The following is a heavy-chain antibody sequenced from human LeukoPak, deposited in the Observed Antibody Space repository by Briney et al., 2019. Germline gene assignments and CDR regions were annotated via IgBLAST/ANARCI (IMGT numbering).Heavy chain of an antibody. CDR3: AKDRERWLQLGYFDY. Sequence: PGGSLRLSCAASGFTFSNYDMHWVRQAPGKGLEWVAFIRYDGSNKYYADSVKGRFTISRDNSKNTLYLQMNSLRAEDTAVYYCAKDRERWLQLGYFDYWGQGTLVTVSS. CDR2: IRYDGSNK. V-gene: IGHV3-30*02. J-gene: IGHJ4*02. D-gene: IGHD5-24*01. CDR1: GFTFSNYD.